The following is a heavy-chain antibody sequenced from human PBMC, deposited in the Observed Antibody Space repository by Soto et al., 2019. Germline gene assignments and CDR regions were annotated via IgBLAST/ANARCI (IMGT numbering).Heavy chain of an antibody. J-gene: IGHJ6*02. D-gene: IGHD3-10*01. CDR3: ARVGGSGGNYHYGMDV. CDR1: GFTFSSYA. V-gene: IGHV3-30-3*01. CDR2: ISYDGSNK. Sequence: PGGSLRLSCAASGFTFSSYAMHWVRQAPGKGLEWVAVISYDGSNKYYADSVKGRFTISRDNSKNTLYLQMNSLRAEDTAVYYCARVGGSGGNYHYGMDVWGQGTTVTVSS.